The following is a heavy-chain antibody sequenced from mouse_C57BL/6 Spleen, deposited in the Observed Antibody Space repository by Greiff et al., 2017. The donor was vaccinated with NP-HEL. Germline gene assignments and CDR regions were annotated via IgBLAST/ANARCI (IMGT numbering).Heavy chain of an antibody. J-gene: IGHJ1*03. CDR1: GYTFTDYY. CDR3: ARSPLGYFDV. V-gene: IGHV1-26*01. Sequence: EVQLQQSGPELVKPGASVKISCKASGYTFTDYYMNWVKQSHGKSLEWIGDINPNNGGTSYNQKFKGKATLTVDKSSSTACIELRSLTSEDSAVYYCARSPLGYFDVWGTGTTVTVSS. CDR2: INPNNGGT.